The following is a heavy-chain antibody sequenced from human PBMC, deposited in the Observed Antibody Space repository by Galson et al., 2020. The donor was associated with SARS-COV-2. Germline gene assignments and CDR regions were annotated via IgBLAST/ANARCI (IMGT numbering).Heavy chain of an antibody. CDR1: GFSFWGYA. V-gene: IGHV3-23*01. D-gene: IGHD5-12*01. CDR2: INPRGTST. CDR3: AKDLGDSGQGY. J-gene: IGHJ4*02. Sequence: TGGSLRLSCAASGFSFWGYAIIWVRQAPGKGLEWVSTINPRGTSTHYADSVKGRFTISRDNSKNTVYLQMNSLRVEDTALYYCAKDLGDSGQGYWGPGTLVTVSS.